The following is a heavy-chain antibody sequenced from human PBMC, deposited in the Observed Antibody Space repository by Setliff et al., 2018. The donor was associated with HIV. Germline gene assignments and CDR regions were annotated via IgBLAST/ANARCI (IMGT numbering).Heavy chain of an antibody. J-gene: IGHJ4*02. Sequence: ASVKVSCKTSGDTFTSYDINWVRQAAGHGLEWMGWMTPYSGNTGYAQKFQGRVTMTRDTSTGTVYMDLRSLRSDDTAMYYCAREKYGDKFDYWGQGTLVTVSS. CDR3: AREKYGDKFDY. CDR1: GDTFTSYD. V-gene: IGHV1-8*02. D-gene: IGHD2-8*01. CDR2: MTPYSGNT.